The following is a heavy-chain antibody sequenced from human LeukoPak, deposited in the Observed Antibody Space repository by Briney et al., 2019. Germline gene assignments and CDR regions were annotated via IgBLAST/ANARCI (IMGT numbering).Heavy chain of an antibody. D-gene: IGHD3-10*01. V-gene: IGHV3-21*01. Sequence: PGGSLRLSCAASGFTFSSNSMNWVRQAPGKGLEWVSAISSSSTYIYYADSVKGRFTISRDNAKNSLYLQVNSLRAEDTAVYYCARNPAWRLRGVNNGFDYWGQGTLVTVSS. J-gene: IGHJ4*02. CDR3: ARNPAWRLRGVNNGFDY. CDR1: GFTFSSNS. CDR2: ISSSSTYI.